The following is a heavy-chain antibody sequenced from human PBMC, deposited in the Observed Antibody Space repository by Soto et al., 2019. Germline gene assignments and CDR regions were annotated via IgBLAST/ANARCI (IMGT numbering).Heavy chain of an antibody. CDR2: ISYDGCTR. CDR1: GFTFSTNA. J-gene: IGHJ4*02. CDR3: AKQFSGWSYYFDY. D-gene: IGHD6-19*01. Sequence: QVQLVESGGGVVQPGRSLRLSCAASGFTFSTNAMHWVRQAPGKGLEWVAVISYDGCTRYYADSMKGRFTISRDNSKNTLYLQMNNLRAEDTAVYYCAKQFSGWSYYFDYWGQGTLVTVSS. V-gene: IGHV3-30-3*02.